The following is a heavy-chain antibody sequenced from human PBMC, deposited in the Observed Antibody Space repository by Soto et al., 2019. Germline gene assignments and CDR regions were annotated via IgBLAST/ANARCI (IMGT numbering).Heavy chain of an antibody. CDR2: VYYSGST. CDR1: GGSISSGCYY. Sequence: QVQLPESGPGLVKPSQTLSLTCTVSGGSISSGCYYWSCIRQHPGKGLEWIGYVYYSGSTYYNPSLKSRVTIAVDTSKNQFSLKLSSVTAADTAVYYCASTGSSGYYYFLGYWGQGTLVTVSS. CDR3: ASTGSSGYYYFLGY. V-gene: IGHV4-31*03. D-gene: IGHD3-22*01. J-gene: IGHJ4*02.